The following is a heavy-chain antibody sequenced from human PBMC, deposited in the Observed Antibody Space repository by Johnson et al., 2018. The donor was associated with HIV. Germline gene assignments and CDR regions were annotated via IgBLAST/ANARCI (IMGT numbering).Heavy chain of an antibody. CDR1: GFTFSSHC. CDR3: ARGSSGQMNGALDI. J-gene: IGHJ3*02. Sequence: VQLVESGGGVVQPGRSLRLSCAASGFTFSSHCMHWVRQAPGKGLEWVSVTSYDGSNKYYVDSVKGRFTISRDNSKNTLYLQMNSLRPDDTAVYYCARGSSGQMNGALDIWGQGTMVIVSS. D-gene: IGHD3-22*01. CDR2: TSYDGSNK. V-gene: IGHV3-30*03.